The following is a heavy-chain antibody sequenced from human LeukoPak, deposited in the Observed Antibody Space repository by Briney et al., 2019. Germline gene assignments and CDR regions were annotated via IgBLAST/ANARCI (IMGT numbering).Heavy chain of an antibody. Sequence: GGSLRLSCAASGFTFSSYGMHWARQAPGKGLEWVAFIRYDGSNKYYADSVKGRFTISRDNSKNTLYLQMNSLRAEDTAVYYCAKEWYYYDSSGFDYWGQGTLVTVSS. CDR2: IRYDGSNK. V-gene: IGHV3-30*02. CDR1: GFTFSSYG. CDR3: AKEWYYYDSSGFDY. J-gene: IGHJ4*02. D-gene: IGHD3-22*01.